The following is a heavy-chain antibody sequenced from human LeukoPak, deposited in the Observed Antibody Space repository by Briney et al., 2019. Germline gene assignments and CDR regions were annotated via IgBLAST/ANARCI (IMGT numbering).Heavy chain of an antibody. CDR3: ARGSVVGSSSWSTTPGY. D-gene: IGHD6-13*01. CDR2: ISSSSSYI. J-gene: IGHJ4*02. Sequence: GGSLRLSCAASGFIVSSNYMSWVRQAPGKGLEWVSSISSSSSYIYYADSVKGRFTISRDNAKNSLYLQMNSLRAEDTAVYYCARGSVVGSSSWSTTPGYWGQGTLVTVSS. CDR1: GFIVSSNY. V-gene: IGHV3-21*01.